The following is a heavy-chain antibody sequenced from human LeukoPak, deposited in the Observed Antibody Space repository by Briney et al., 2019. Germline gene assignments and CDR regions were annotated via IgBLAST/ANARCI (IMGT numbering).Heavy chain of an antibody. CDR2: ISYDGTNK. CDR3: ARGGGIYGLWDY. D-gene: IGHD1-26*01. CDR1: GFIFSSYG. Sequence: GGSLRLSCAASGFIFSSYGMHWVRQAPGKGLEWVAVISYDGTNKYYADSVKGRFTISRENSKNTLYLQTSSLRAEDTAVYYCARGGGIYGLWDYWGQGTLVTVSS. V-gene: IGHV3-30*03. J-gene: IGHJ4*02.